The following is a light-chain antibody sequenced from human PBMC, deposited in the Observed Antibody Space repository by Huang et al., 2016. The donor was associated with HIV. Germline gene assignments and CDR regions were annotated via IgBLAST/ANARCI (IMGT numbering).Light chain of an antibody. V-gene: IGKV1-39*01. CDR2: AAS. Sequence: DIQMTQSPSSLSASVGDRVTITCRASQSINTYLNWFQQKPGKAPKVLISAASTLQSGVPSRFSGGGSGTHITRTITSLQPEDFATYYCQQTYTGVTFGQGTKVEIK. J-gene: IGKJ1*01. CDR1: QSINTY. CDR3: QQTYTGVT.